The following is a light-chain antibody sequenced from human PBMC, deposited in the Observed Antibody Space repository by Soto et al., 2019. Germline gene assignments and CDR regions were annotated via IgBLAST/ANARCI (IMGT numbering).Light chain of an antibody. Sequence: EVVMTQSPATLSASPGERVILSCSASQNIGSNLAWYQQRPGQAPRLLMYGASTRATETPARFSGSGSAADFTLTSSSLQSEEFAVYYRQQYNNWPPYTFGEGTKLEIK. CDR1: QNIGSN. CDR3: QQYNNWPPYT. J-gene: IGKJ2*01. CDR2: GAS. V-gene: IGKV3-15*01.